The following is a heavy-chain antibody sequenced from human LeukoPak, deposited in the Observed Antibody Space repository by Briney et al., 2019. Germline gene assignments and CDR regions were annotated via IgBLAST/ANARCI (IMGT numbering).Heavy chain of an antibody. D-gene: IGHD3-9*01. CDR1: GYTFTSYY. V-gene: IGHV1-46*01. Sequence: ASVKVSCKASGYTFTSYYMHWVRLAPGQGLEWMGIINPSGGSTSYAQKFQGRVTMTRDTSTSTVYMELSSLRSEDTAVYYCARELPDTLLDPWGQGTLVTVSS. J-gene: IGHJ5*02. CDR3: ARELPDTLLDP. CDR2: INPSGGST.